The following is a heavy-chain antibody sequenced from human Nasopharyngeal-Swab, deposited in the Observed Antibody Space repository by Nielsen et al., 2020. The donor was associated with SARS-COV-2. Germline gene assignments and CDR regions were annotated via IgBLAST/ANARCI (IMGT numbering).Heavy chain of an antibody. Sequence: SCAASGFTFSSYAMHWVRQAPGKGLEWVAVISYDGSNKYYADSVKGRFTISRDNSKNTLYLQMNSLRAEDTAVYYCARAHLSAAAVDYWGQGTLVTVSS. CDR2: ISYDGSNK. D-gene: IGHD6-13*01. V-gene: IGHV3-30-3*01. J-gene: IGHJ4*02. CDR3: ARAHLSAAAVDY. CDR1: GFTFSSYA.